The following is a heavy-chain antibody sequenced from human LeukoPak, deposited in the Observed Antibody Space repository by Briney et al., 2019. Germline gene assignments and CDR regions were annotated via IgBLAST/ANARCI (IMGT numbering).Heavy chain of an antibody. Sequence: PGRSLRLSCAASGFTFITSAMHWVGQGPGKGLEWWAVISYDGVNIYYADSVKGRFTISRDNSKNTLYLQMHSLRAEDTAVYYCARPITTYYYDSSGPFEYWGQGTLVTVSS. CDR1: GFTFITSA. CDR2: ISYDGVNI. D-gene: IGHD3-22*01. V-gene: IGHV3-30*04. J-gene: IGHJ4*02. CDR3: ARPITTYYYDSSGPFEY.